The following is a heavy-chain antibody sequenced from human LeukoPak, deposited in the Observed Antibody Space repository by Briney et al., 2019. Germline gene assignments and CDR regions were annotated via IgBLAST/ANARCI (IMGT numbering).Heavy chain of an antibody. CDR3: ARVRLSSSQITCFDY. CDR2: IIPIFGTA. Sequence: ASVKVSCKASGGTFSSYAISWVRQAPGQGLEWMGGIIPIFGTANYAQKFQGRVTITADESTSTAYMELSSLRSEDTAVYYCARVRLSSSQITCFDYWDQGTLVTVSS. CDR1: GGTFSSYA. J-gene: IGHJ4*02. D-gene: IGHD6-13*01. V-gene: IGHV1-69*13.